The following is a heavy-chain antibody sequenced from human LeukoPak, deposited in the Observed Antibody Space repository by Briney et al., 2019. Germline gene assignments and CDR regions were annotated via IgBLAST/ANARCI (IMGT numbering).Heavy chain of an antibody. CDR2: IKEDGSEK. D-gene: IGHD6-19*01. V-gene: IGHV3-7*01. CDR1: GFTFNRDW. CDR3: ATKEPSTSGWSY. J-gene: IGHJ4*02. Sequence: GGSLRLSCAASGFTFNRDWTAWVRQAPGKGLEWVANIKEDGSEKNYVDSVKGRFTISRDNAVNSVYLQMNDLRTEDTGVYYCATKEPSTSGWSYWGQGTLVTVSS.